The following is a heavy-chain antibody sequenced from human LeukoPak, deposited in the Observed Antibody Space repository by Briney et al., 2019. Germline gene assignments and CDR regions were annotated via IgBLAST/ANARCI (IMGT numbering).Heavy chain of an antibody. D-gene: IGHD3-16*01. Sequence: PGGSLRLSCAASGFTFSSYWMSWVRQAPGKGLEWVANIKQDGSNKYYADSVKGRFTISRDNSKNTLYLQMNSLRAEDTAVYYCAKAGAMRAYDYWGQGTLVTVSS. V-gene: IGHV3-7*03. J-gene: IGHJ4*02. CDR3: AKAGAMRAYDY. CDR1: GFTFSSYW. CDR2: IKQDGSNK.